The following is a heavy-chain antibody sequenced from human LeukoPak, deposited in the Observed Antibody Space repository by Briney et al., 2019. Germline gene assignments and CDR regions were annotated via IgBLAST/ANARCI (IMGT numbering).Heavy chain of an antibody. Sequence: TGGSLRLSCAVSGFTVSSNYMCWVRQAPGKGLEWVSVIYGGGSTYYADSVKGRFTVSRDNSKNMLYLQMNSLRAEDTAVYYCAHLGYDILTGYYNWGQGTLVFVSS. CDR1: GFTVSSNY. CDR2: IYGGGST. V-gene: IGHV3-53*01. J-gene: IGHJ4*02. CDR3: AHLGYDILTGYYN. D-gene: IGHD3-9*01.